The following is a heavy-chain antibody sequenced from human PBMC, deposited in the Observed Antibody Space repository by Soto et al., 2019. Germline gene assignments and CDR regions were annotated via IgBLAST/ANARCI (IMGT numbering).Heavy chain of an antibody. CDR2: IYYSGST. CDR1: GGSMRTSSYY. Sequence: PSDNLRVTCTVSGGSMRTSSYYWGWIRQPPGKGLEWIGSIYYSGSTSYNPSLRSRVTIYVDTSKNQFSLKLSSVTAADTAVYYCARHEYSRIQHNWGEPWGKGTLVTVS. D-gene: IGHD5-18*01. V-gene: IGHV4-39*01. CDR3: ARHEYSRIQHNWGEP. J-gene: IGHJ5*02.